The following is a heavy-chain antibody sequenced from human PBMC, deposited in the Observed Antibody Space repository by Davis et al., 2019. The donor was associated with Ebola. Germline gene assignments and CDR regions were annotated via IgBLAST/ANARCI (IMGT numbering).Heavy chain of an antibody. D-gene: IGHD6-13*01. V-gene: IGHV3-48*03. Sequence: PGGSLRLSCAASGFTFSSYEMNWVRQAPGKGLEWVSYISSSGSTIYYADSVKGRFTISRDNAKNSLYLQMNSLRAEDTAVYYCARFGYSSTSYPYYYYYGMDVWGQGTTVTVSS. CDR2: ISSSGSTI. J-gene: IGHJ6*02. CDR3: ARFGYSSTSYPYYYYYGMDV. CDR1: GFTFSSYE.